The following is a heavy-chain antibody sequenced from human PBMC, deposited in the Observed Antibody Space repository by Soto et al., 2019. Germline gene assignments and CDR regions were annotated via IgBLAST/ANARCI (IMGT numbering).Heavy chain of an antibody. J-gene: IGHJ4*02. CDR3: AHSRVFIGAIVTLLDS. D-gene: IGHD2-21*02. CDR1: GFTFSFYA. Sequence: EVPLLESGGGLVQPGGSPTLSCVTSGFTFSFYAMVWVGQAAEKGLEWVASLSNNGDTAYYADSVKGRFTISRGNFENTLNLQMNGLRADDTALYFCAHSRVFIGAIVTLLDSWGQGTQVTVSS. V-gene: IGHV3-23*01. CDR2: LSNNGDTA.